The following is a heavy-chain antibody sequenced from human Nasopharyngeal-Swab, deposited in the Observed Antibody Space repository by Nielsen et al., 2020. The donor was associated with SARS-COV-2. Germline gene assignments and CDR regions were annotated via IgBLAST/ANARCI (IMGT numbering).Heavy chain of an antibody. CDR1: GGTFSSYA. Sequence: SVKASCKASGGTFSSYAISWVRRAPGQGLEWMGGIIPIFGTANYAQKFQGRVTITADESTSTAYMELSSLRSEDTAVYYCARGGWKRYYYYYYMDVWGKGTTVTVSS. J-gene: IGHJ6*03. D-gene: IGHD6-19*01. CDR2: IIPIFGTA. V-gene: IGHV1-69*13. CDR3: ARGGWKRYYYYYYMDV.